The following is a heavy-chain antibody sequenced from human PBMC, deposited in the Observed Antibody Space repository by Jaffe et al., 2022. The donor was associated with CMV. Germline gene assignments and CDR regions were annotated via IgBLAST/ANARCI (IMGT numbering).Heavy chain of an antibody. CDR3: ARLTSGYANNYYYYYYMDV. J-gene: IGHJ6*03. CDR2: IYYSGST. V-gene: IGHV4-59*08. Sequence: QVQLQESGPGLVKPSETLSLTCTVSGGSISSYYWSWIRQPPGKGLEWIGYIYYSGSTNYNPSLKSRVTISVDTSKNQFSLKLSSVTAADTAVYYCARLTSGYANNYYYYYYMDVWGKGTTVTVSS. CDR1: GGSISSYY. D-gene: IGHD5-12*01.